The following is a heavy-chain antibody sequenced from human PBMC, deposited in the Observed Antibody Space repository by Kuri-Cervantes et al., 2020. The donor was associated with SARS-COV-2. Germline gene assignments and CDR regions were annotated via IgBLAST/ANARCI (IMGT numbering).Heavy chain of an antibody. Sequence: GESLRLSCAASGFTFDDYGMSWVRQAPGKGLVWVSRINPDGSYTNNADSVKGRFTLSRDNAKNMLFLQMNSLRAEDTAVYYCVRDGDHWNFDYWGQGTLVTVSS. CDR1: GFTFDDYG. CDR2: INPDGSYT. V-gene: IGHV3-74*01. J-gene: IGHJ4*02. D-gene: IGHD1-1*01. CDR3: VRDGDHWNFDY.